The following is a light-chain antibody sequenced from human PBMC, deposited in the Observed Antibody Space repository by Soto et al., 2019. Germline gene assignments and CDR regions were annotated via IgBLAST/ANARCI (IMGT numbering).Light chain of an antibody. CDR3: SSYTSSNTLV. V-gene: IGLV2-14*01. CDR2: EVS. Sequence: QSALTQPASVSGSPGQSITISCTGTSSDVGGYNYVSWYQQHPGKVPKLMIYEVSNRPSGVSNRFSGSKSGNTASLPISGLQAEDEADYYCSSYTSSNTLVFGGGTKLTVL. J-gene: IGLJ2*01. CDR1: SSDVGGYNY.